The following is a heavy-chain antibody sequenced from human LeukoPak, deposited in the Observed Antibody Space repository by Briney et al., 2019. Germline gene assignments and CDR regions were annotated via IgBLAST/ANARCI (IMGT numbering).Heavy chain of an antibody. J-gene: IGHJ4*02. CDR2: IIPILGIA. CDR3: ARLDISSWDVDY. D-gene: IGHD6-13*01. Sequence: SVKVSCKASGGTFSSYTISWVRQAPGQGLEWMGRIIPILGIANYAQKFQGRVTITADKSTSTAYMELSSLRSEDTAVYYCARLDISSWDVDYWGQGTLVTVSS. V-gene: IGHV1-69*02. CDR1: GGTFSSYT.